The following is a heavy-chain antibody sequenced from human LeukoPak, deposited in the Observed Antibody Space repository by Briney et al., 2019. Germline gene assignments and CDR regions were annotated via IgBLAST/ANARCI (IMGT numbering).Heavy chain of an antibody. D-gene: IGHD6-6*01. J-gene: IGHJ3*02. CDR1: GFTLSSYA. V-gene: IGHV3-30-3*01. Sequence: GGSLRLSCAASGFTLSSYAMHWVRQAPGKGLEWVAVISYDGSNKYYADSVKGRFTISRDNSKNTLCLQMNSLRADDTAVYYCAREGISSDAFDIWGQGTMVTVSS. CDR2: ISYDGSNK. CDR3: AREGISSDAFDI.